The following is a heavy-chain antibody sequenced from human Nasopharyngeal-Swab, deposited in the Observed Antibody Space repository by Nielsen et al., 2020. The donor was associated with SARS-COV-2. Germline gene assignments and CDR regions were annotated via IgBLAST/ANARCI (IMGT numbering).Heavy chain of an antibody. CDR1: GFTFSSYW. D-gene: IGHD3-16*02. V-gene: IGHV3-7*05. CDR3: ARDYPRFDY. J-gene: IGHJ4*02. Sequence: GGSLRLSCAASGFTFSSYWMSWVRQAPGKGLEWVAYIKEDGSEKYFVDSVKGRFTISRDNTKNSLCLQMNSLRAEDTAVYYCARDYPRFDYWGQGTLVTVSS. CDR2: IKEDGSEK.